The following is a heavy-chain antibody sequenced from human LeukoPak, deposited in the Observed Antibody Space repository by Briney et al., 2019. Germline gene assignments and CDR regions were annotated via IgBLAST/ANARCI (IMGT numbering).Heavy chain of an antibody. D-gene: IGHD3-10*01. Sequence: GGSLRLSCAASGFTFSDYYMSWIRQAPGKGLEWVSYISSSGSTIYYADSVKGRFTISRDNAKNSLYLQMNSLRAEDTAVYYCARDHHVLLWFGELYPPHYYYMDVWGKGTTVTVSS. CDR1: GFTFSDYY. CDR3: ARDHHVLLWFGELYPPHYYYMDV. V-gene: IGHV3-11*04. CDR2: ISSSGSTI. J-gene: IGHJ6*03.